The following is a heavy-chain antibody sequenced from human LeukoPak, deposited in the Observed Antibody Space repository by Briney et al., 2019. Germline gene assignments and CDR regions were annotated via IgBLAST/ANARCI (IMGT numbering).Heavy chain of an antibody. Sequence: SETLSLTCTVSGGSISSSSYYWGWIRQPPGKGPEWIGSIYYSGSTYYNPSLKSRVTISVDTSKNQFSLKLSSVTAADTAVYYCARQAGYYYYMDVWGKGTTVTVSS. J-gene: IGHJ6*03. CDR1: GGSISSSSYY. CDR3: ARQAGYYYYMDV. V-gene: IGHV4-39*01. CDR2: IYYSGST.